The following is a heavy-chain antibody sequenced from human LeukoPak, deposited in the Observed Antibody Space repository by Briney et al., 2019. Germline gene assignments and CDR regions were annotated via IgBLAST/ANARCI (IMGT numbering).Heavy chain of an antibody. CDR2: INPNSGDT. J-gene: IGHJ4*02. D-gene: IGHD2-15*01. V-gene: IGHV1-2*02. CDR3: ARFPRGGSPGNGFDS. Sequence: ASVNVSCKAFGYTFTASYMHWVRQAPGQGLECMGWINPNSGDTNYAQRFQGRVTMTRDTSISTTYMELSRLRSDDTAIYYCARFPRGGSPGNGFDSWGQGTLVTVSS. CDR1: GYTFTASY.